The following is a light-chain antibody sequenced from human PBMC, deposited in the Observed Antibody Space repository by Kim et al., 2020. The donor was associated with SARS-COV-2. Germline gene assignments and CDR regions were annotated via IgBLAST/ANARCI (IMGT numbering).Light chain of an antibody. CDR3: NSRDSSGNNRWV. Sequence: RTTSQGGKRRSFYACWYQQKPEQPAVVVMYGKNSRHTGIPDRLAGFSSGNTATSTSTGAQAAEEADYYGNSRDSSGNNRWVFGGGTKLTVL. CDR1: KRRSFY. J-gene: IGLJ3*02. CDR2: GKN. V-gene: IGLV3-19*01.